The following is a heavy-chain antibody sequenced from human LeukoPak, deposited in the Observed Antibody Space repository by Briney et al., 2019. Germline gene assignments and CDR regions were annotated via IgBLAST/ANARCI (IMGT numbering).Heavy chain of an antibody. Sequence: PGGSLRLSCAASGFTFSNFAMSWVRQAPGKGLDWVSSINGGGTTYYADSVRGRFTISRDNSKSTLYLQMNNLRAEDTAFYYCAKDRGNYYNTPRFDPWGQGTLVTVSS. J-gene: IGHJ5*02. D-gene: IGHD3-10*01. V-gene: IGHV3-23*01. CDR2: INGGGTT. CDR3: AKDRGNYYNTPRFDP. CDR1: GFTFSNFA.